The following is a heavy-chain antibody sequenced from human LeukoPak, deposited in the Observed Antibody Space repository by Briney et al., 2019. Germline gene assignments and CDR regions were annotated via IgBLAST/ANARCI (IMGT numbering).Heavy chain of an antibody. Sequence: PGGSLRLSCAASGFTFSSYSMNWVRQAPGKGLEWVSSISSSSSYIYYADSVKGRFTISRDNAKNSLYLQMNSLRAEDTAVYYCARGLDIVATAYYWGQGTLVTVSS. D-gene: IGHD5-12*01. V-gene: IGHV3-21*01. CDR2: ISSSSSYI. J-gene: IGHJ4*02. CDR3: ARGLDIVATAYY. CDR1: GFTFSSYS.